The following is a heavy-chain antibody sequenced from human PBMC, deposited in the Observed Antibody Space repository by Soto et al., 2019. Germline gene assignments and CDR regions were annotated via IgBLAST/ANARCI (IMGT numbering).Heavy chain of an antibody. CDR1: GYDFNNYG. D-gene: IGHD2-21*01. CDR3: ARAYASSLRWPHDDY. J-gene: IGHJ4*02. V-gene: IGHV1-18*04. Sequence: QVLLVQSGAEVKKSGASVKVSCKASGYDFNNYGFNWLRQSPRRGLEWLGWITAYNGNRKYAENFQGRITMTTDSSTNTAYLEVKSLTSDDTAVYHCARAYASSLRWPHDDYWGQGTLVTVSS. CDR2: ITAYNGNR.